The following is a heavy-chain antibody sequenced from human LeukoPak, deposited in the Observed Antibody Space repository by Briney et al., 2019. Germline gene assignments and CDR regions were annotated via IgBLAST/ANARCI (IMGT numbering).Heavy chain of an antibody. CDR1: GFTFRSYW. CDR2: INSDGTTT. CDR3: ASGSIAVAGTSY. Sequence: GGSLRLSCAASGFTFRSYWMHWVRQAPGRGLVWVLAINSDGTTTTYGDSVKGRFTISRDNAKNTLFLQMNSLRAEDTAVYYCASGSIAVAGTSYWGQGTLVTVSS. D-gene: IGHD6-19*01. V-gene: IGHV3-74*01. J-gene: IGHJ4*02.